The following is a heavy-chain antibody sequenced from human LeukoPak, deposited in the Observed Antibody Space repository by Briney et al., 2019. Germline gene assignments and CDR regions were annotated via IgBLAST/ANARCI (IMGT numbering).Heavy chain of an antibody. D-gene: IGHD6-13*01. V-gene: IGHV4-59*01. CDR1: GGSISSYY. CDR2: IYYSGST. Sequence: SETLSLTCTVPGGSISSYYWSWIRQPPGKGLEWIGYIYYSGSTNYNPSLKSRVTISVDTSKNQFSLRLSSVTAADTAVYYCARVTGYMVEDYFDYWGQGTLVTVSS. CDR3: ARVTGYMVEDYFDY. J-gene: IGHJ4*02.